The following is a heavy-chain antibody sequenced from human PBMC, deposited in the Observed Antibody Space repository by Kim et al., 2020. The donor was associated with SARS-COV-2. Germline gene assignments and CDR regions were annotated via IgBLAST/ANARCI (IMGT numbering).Heavy chain of an antibody. Sequence: ASVKVSCKASGYTFTGYYMHWVRQAPGQGLEWMGWINPNSGGTNYAQKFQGRVTMTRDTSISTAYMELSRLRSDDTAVYYCARDHRTTITGTDFDYWGQGTLVTVSS. CDR1: GYTFTGYY. CDR2: INPNSGGT. J-gene: IGHJ4*02. D-gene: IGHD1-7*01. CDR3: ARDHRTTITGTDFDY. V-gene: IGHV1-2*02.